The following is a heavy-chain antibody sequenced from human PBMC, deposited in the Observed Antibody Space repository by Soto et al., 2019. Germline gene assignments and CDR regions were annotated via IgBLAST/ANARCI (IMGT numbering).Heavy chain of an antibody. D-gene: IGHD6-19*01. Sequence: EVQLVETGGGLIQPGGSLRLSCAASGLTVRSNYMSWVRQAPGKGLEWVSLIFSGGSTYYADSVKGRFTISRDNSKNMVYLQMNSLRAEYSAVYYCAGEVGSGGWYYYYFGMDAWGQGTTVTVSS. V-gene: IGHV3-53*02. J-gene: IGHJ6*02. CDR2: IFSGGST. CDR1: GLTVRSNY. CDR3: AGEVGSGGWYYYYFGMDA.